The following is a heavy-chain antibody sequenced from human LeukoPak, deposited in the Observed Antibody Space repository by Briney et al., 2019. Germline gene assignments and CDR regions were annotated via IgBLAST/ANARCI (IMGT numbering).Heavy chain of an antibody. CDR2: MNPNSGNT. Sequence: ASVKVSCKASGYTFTSYDINWVRQATGQGLEWMGWMNPNSGNTGYAQKFQGRVTMTRDTSTSTVYMELSSLRSEDTAVYYCAVRAQSSGSYSPTWYFDLWGRGTLVTVSS. D-gene: IGHD1-26*01. CDR3: AVRAQSSGSYSPTWYFDL. CDR1: GYTFTSYD. V-gene: IGHV1-8*01. J-gene: IGHJ2*01.